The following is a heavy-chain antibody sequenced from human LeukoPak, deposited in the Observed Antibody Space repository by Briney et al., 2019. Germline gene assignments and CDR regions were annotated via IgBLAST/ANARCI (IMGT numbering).Heavy chain of an antibody. CDR2: INPNSGDT. Sequence: ASVKVSCKASGYIFTGYYMHWVRQAPGQGLEWMGWINPNSGDTNYAQKFQGRVTMTRDTSISTAYMELSRLRSDDTAVYYCARGWEYQLLLGDWFDPWGQGTLVTVSS. V-gene: IGHV1-2*02. D-gene: IGHD2-2*01. CDR1: GYIFTGYY. J-gene: IGHJ5*02. CDR3: ARGWEYQLLLGDWFDP.